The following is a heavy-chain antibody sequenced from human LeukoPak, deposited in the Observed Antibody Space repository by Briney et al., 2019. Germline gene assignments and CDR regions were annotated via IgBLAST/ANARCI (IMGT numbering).Heavy chain of an antibody. D-gene: IGHD3-22*01. J-gene: IGHJ3*02. Sequence: GESLKNSCKGSGYSFTSYWIGWVRQMPGKGLEWVGIIYPGDSDTRYSPSFQGQVTISADKSISTAYLQWSSLKASDTAMYYCARRRHYDSSGLGAFDIWGQGTMVTVSS. CDR3: ARRRHYDSSGLGAFDI. CDR2: IYPGDSDT. V-gene: IGHV5-51*01. CDR1: GYSFTSYW.